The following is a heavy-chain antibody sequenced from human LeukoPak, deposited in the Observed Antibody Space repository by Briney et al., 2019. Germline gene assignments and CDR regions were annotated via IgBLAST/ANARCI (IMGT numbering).Heavy chain of an antibody. D-gene: IGHD3-10*01. CDR3: AKGTGPYYYGSGSYLGDY. V-gene: IGHV3-9*01. Sequence: PGGSLRLSCAASGFTFDDYAMHWVRQAPGKGLEWVSGISWNSGSIGYADSVKGRFTISRDNAKNSLYLQMNSLRAEDTALYYCAKGTGPYYYGSGSYLGDYWGQGTLVTVSS. CDR1: GFTFDDYA. J-gene: IGHJ4*02. CDR2: ISWNSGSI.